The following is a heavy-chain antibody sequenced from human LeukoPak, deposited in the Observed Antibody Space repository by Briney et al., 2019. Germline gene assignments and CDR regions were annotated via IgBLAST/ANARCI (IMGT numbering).Heavy chain of an antibody. D-gene: IGHD4-11*01. J-gene: IGHJ4*02. V-gene: IGHV3-20*04. Sequence: PGGSLRLSCAASGFTFDDYGMSWVRQAPGKGLEWVSGINWNGGSTGYADSVKGRFTISRDNAKNSLYLQMSSLRPDDTAAYYCARGYSNIYYWGQGTLVTVSS. CDR3: ARGYSNIYY. CDR2: INWNGGST. CDR1: GFTFDDYG.